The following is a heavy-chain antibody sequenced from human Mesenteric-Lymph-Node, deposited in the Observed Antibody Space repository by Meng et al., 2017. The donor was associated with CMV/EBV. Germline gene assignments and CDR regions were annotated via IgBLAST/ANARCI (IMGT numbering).Heavy chain of an antibody. J-gene: IGHJ4*02. CDR2: INVYNGDT. CDR3: AREVYCGSTSCYTEAPFDY. V-gene: IGHV1-18*01. D-gene: IGHD2-2*02. Sequence: ASVKVSCKASGYTFGSYGISWVRQAPGQGLEWMGWINVYNGDTKYAQRVQGRVTMTTDTSTSTAYMELRSLTSDDTAVYYCAREVYCGSTSCYTEAPFDYWGQGTLVTVSS. CDR1: GYTFGSYG.